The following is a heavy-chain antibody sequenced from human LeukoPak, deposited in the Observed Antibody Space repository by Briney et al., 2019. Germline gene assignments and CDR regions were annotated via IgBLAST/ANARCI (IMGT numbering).Heavy chain of an antibody. D-gene: IGHD5-18*01. CDR1: GFTFSSYA. CDR3: AKDGQLWLRGGFFYFDY. J-gene: IGHJ4*02. CDR2: ISGSGGST. Sequence: GGSLRLSCAASGFTFSSYAMSWVRQAPGKGLEWVSAISGSGGSTYYADSVKGRFTISRDNSKNTLYLQMNSLRAEDTAVYYCAKDGQLWLRGGFFYFDYWGQGTLVTVSS. V-gene: IGHV3-23*01.